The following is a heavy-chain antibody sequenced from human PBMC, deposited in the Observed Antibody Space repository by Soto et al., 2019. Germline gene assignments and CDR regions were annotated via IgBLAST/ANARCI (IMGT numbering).Heavy chain of an antibody. V-gene: IGHV3-49*03. CDR1: GFTFGDYA. J-gene: IGHJ5*02. CDR2: IRSKAYGGTT. CDR3: TRDDAPLGLAKFDP. D-gene: IGHD3-9*01. Sequence: GGSLRLSCTASGFTFGDYAMSWFRQAPGKGLEWVGFIRSKAYGGTTEYAASVKGRFTISRDDSKSIAYLQMNSLKTEDTAVYYCTRDDAPLGLAKFDPWGQGTLVTVSS.